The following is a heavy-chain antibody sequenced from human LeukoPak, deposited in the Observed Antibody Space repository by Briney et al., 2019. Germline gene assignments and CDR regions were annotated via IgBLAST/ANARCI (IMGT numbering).Heavy chain of an antibody. CDR3: ARVGYYDSSGFDAFDI. Sequence: ASVNVSCKASGYSFTVYYVHGVRQAPGQGLEWMGWINPNSGGTNYAQKFQGRVTMTRDTSISTAYMELSRLRSDDTAVYYCARVGYYDSSGFDAFDIWGQGTMVTVSS. D-gene: IGHD3-22*01. V-gene: IGHV1-2*02. CDR2: INPNSGGT. CDR1: GYSFTVYY. J-gene: IGHJ3*02.